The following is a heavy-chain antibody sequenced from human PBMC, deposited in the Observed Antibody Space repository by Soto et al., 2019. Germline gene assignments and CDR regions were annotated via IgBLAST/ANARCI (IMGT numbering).Heavy chain of an antibody. Sequence: GGSLRLSCVASGVTVSSNFMTWVRQAPGKGLEWVSYISSSSSTIYYADSVKGRFTISRDNAKNSLYLQMNSLRDEDTAVYYCAREEYYYDSSGYQNWFDPWGQGTLVTVSS. CDR3: AREEYYYDSSGYQNWFDP. CDR1: GVTVSSNF. D-gene: IGHD3-22*01. J-gene: IGHJ5*02. CDR2: ISSSSSTI. V-gene: IGHV3-48*02.